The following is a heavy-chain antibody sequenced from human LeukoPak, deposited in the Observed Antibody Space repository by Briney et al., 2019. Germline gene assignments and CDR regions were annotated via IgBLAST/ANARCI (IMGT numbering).Heavy chain of an antibody. CDR3: ARLANYGGNLGYYYGMDV. D-gene: IGHD4-17*01. CDR1: GGSFSGYY. CDR2: INHSGST. J-gene: IGHJ6*02. Sequence: SETLSLTCAVYGGSFSGYYWSWIRQPPGKGLEWIGEINHSGSTNYNPSLKSRVTISVDTSKNQFSLKLSSVTAADTAVYYCARLANYGGNLGYYYGMDVWGQGTTVTVSS. V-gene: IGHV4-34*01.